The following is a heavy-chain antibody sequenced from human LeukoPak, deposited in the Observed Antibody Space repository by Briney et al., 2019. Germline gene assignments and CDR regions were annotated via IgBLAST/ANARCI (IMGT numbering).Heavy chain of an antibody. CDR2: ISSSSSYI. V-gene: IGHV3-21*01. D-gene: IGHD6-13*01. CDR1: GFTFSSYS. CDR3: ARDSSSWYNWFDP. J-gene: IGHJ5*02. Sequence: PGGSLRLSCAASGFTFSSYSMNWVRQAPGKGLEWVSSISSSSSYIYYADSVKGRSTISRDNAKNSLYLQMNSLRAEDTAVYYCARDSSSWYNWFDPWGQGTLVTVSS.